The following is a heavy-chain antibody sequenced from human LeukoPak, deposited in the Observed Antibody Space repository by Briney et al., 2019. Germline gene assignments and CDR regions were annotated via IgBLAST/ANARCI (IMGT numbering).Heavy chain of an antibody. J-gene: IGHJ5*02. D-gene: IGHD2-21*02. CDR2: ISGGGACT. V-gene: IGHV3-23*01. CDR3: AKGDGINHYRLFVP. CDR1: EFTFSSYA. Sequence: RGSLRLSRAASEFTFSSYAMNWVRQAPGKGLELVSGISGGGACTYYADSVNGRFAISRDNSKSILYRQMNSLRVEDSALYYCAKGDGINHYRLFVPWGQGTQVAVSS.